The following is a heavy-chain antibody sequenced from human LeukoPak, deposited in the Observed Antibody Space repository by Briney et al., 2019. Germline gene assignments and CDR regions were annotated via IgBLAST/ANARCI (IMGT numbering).Heavy chain of an antibody. V-gene: IGHV3-7*01. CDR3: TRGDSGWGGGDAFHI. D-gene: IGHD3-10*01. CDR2: IKQDGTET. J-gene: IGHJ3*02. CDR1: GLTFSNYW. Sequence: GGSLRLSCAASGLTFSNYWMSWVRQAPGKGLEWVASIKQDGTETHYVDSVKGRFTTSRDNAQNSLYLQMNSLRVEDTAVYYCTRGDSGWGGGDAFHIWGQGTMVTVSS.